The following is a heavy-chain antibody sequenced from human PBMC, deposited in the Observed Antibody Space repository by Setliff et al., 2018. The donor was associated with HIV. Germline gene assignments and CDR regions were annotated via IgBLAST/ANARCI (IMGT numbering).Heavy chain of an antibody. CDR1: GGSISTYY. CDR2: SQASGST. D-gene: IGHD3-10*01. Sequence: SSETLSLTCTVSGGSISTYYWSWIRQPPGKGLEWIGRSQASGSTNYNPSLKSRLTISVDPSKNQLSLNLNSVTAADTAVYYYARGRDGELFTKEGNYYYYMDVWGKGTTVTVSS. CDR3: ARGRDGELFTKEGNYYYYMDV. V-gene: IGHV4-4*08. J-gene: IGHJ6*03.